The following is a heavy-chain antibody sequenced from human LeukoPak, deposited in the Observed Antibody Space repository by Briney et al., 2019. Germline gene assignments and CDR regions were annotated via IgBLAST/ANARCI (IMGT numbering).Heavy chain of an antibody. CDR2: INPNSGGT. CDR1: GYTFTDNH. J-gene: IGHJ3*02. D-gene: IGHD7-27*01. CDR3: ARELGRNAFDI. V-gene: IGHV1-2*02. Sequence: ASVKVSCKASGYTFTDNHMTWIRQAPGQGPDCMGWINPNSGGTNYAQKFQGRITMTRDTSMSTAYMELSRLTSDDTAIYFCARELGRNAFDIWGQGTMVTVSP.